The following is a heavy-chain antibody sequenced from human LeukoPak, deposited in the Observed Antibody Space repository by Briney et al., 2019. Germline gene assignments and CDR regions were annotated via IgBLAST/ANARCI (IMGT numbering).Heavy chain of an antibody. CDR3: VRDPSYGSSWYYYMDV. CDR2: ISSSSFKI. J-gene: IGHJ6*03. Sequence: GGSLRLSCAASEFTLVRYAMNWVRQTPGKGLEWVSYISSSSFKIGYADSVKGRFTISRDNSKNSLYLQMDSLRVEDTAVYYCVRDPSYGSSWYYYMDVWGKGTTVTVSS. V-gene: IGHV3-48*04. CDR1: EFTLVRYA. D-gene: IGHD6-13*01.